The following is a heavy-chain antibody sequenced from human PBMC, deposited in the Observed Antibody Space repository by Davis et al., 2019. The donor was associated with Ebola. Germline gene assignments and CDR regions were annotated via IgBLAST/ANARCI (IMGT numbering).Heavy chain of an antibody. CDR2: VNGDGITT. V-gene: IGHV3-74*01. J-gene: IGHJ4*02. CDR1: GFTFSSYW. Sequence: GESLKISCAASGFTFSSYWMHWVRQVPGKGLVWVSGVNGDGITTVYADSVKGRFTISRDNAKNTLFLQMNSLRADDTAVYYCARGAFSPGIDYWGQGTLVTVSS. CDR3: ARGAFSPGIDY. D-gene: IGHD3-3*02.